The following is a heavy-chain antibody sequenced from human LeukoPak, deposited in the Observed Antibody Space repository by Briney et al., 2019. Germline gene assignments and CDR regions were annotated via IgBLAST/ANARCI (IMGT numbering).Heavy chain of an antibody. CDR2: IWYDGSNK. CDR1: GFTFSSYA. V-gene: IGHV3-33*08. CDR3: ARDQYYYDSSGYLGY. Sequence: GGSLRLSCSASGFTFSSYAMHWVRQAPGKGLEWVAVIWYDGSNKYYADSVKGRFTISRDNSKNTLYLQMNSLRAEDTAVYYCARDQYYYDSSGYLGYWGQGTLVTVSS. D-gene: IGHD3-22*01. J-gene: IGHJ4*02.